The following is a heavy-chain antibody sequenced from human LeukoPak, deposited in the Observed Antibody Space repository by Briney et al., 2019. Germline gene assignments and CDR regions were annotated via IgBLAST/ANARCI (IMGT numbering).Heavy chain of an antibody. CDR3: AKGKAVVTAIFPVGY. D-gene: IGHD2-21*02. CDR1: VFAFISYS. J-gene: IGHJ4*02. V-gene: IGHV3-23*01. CDR2: ISGSGGST. Sequence: PGGCVTLSCAASVFAFISYSIRWVRHAPWKGLEWVSAISGSGGSTYYADSVKGRFTISRDNSKNTLYLQMNSLRAEDTAVYYCAKGKAVVTAIFPVGYWGQGTLVTVSS.